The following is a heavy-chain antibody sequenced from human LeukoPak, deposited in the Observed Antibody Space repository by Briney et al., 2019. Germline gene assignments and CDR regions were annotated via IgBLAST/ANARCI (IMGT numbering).Heavy chain of an antibody. Sequence: TSETLSLTCAVYGGSFSGYYWSWIRQPPGEGLEWIGEINHSGSTNYNPSLKSRVTISVDTSKNQFSLKLSSVTAADTAVYYCARGSRDFWSGYYHNGNWFDPWGQGTLVTVSS. J-gene: IGHJ5*02. CDR2: INHSGST. CDR1: GGSFSGYY. D-gene: IGHD3-3*01. CDR3: ARGSRDFWSGYYHNGNWFDP. V-gene: IGHV4-34*01.